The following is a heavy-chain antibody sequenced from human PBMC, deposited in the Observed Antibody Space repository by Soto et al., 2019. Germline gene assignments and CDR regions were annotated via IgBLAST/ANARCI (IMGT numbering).Heavy chain of an antibody. J-gene: IGHJ6*02. CDR3: ARVVAAAGTDYYGMDV. Sequence: PSETLSLTCTVSGGSISSGGYYWSRIRQHPRKGLEWIGYIYYSGSTYYNPSLKSRVTISVDTSKNQFSLKLSSVTAADTAVYYCARVVAAAGTDYYGMDVWGQGTTVTVSS. V-gene: IGHV4-31*03. CDR2: IYYSGST. D-gene: IGHD6-13*01. CDR1: GGSISSGGYY.